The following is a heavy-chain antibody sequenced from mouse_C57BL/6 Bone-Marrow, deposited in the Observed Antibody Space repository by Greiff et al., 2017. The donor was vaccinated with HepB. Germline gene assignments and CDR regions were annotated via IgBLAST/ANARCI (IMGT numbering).Heavy chain of an antibody. V-gene: IGHV2-2*01. CDR3: ARRPPYYYGSSYGFAY. Sequence: VQLKESGPGLVQPSQSLSITCTVSGFSLTSYGVHWVRQSPGKGLEWLGVIWSGGSTDYNAAFISRLSISKDNSKSQIFFKMNSLQADDTAIYYCARRPPYYYGSSYGFAYWGQGTLVTVSA. CDR1: GFSLTSYG. CDR2: IWSGGST. J-gene: IGHJ3*01. D-gene: IGHD1-1*01.